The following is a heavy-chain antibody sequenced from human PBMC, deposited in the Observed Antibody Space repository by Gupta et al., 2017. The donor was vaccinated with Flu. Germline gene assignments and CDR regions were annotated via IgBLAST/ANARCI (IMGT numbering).Heavy chain of an antibody. CDR1: GYTFTGYY. CDR3: ARAGVVTIFGVGPRVGMDV. Sequence: QVQLVQSGAEVKKPGASVKVSCKASGYTFTGYYMHWVRPAPGQGLEWMGWINPNSGGTNYAQKFQGRVTMTRDTSISTAYMELSRLRSDDTAVYYCARAGVVTIFGVGPRVGMDVWGQGTTVTVSS. J-gene: IGHJ6*02. V-gene: IGHV1-2*02. D-gene: IGHD3-3*01. CDR2: INPNSGGT.